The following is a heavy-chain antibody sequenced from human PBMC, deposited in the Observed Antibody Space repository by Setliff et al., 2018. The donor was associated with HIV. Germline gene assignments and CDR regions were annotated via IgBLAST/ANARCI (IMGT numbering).Heavy chain of an antibody. CDR3: ARDRTCSGGSCYGT. Sequence: GESLRLSCAASGFTVSNNYMKWVRQAPGKGLEWVSLIYSGGSTYYADSVKGRFTISRDNSKNTLYLQMNSLRAEDTAVYYCARDRTCSGGSCYGTWGQGTKVTVSS. J-gene: IGHJ5*02. CDR2: IYSGGST. CDR1: GFTVSNNY. D-gene: IGHD2-15*01. V-gene: IGHV3-53*01.